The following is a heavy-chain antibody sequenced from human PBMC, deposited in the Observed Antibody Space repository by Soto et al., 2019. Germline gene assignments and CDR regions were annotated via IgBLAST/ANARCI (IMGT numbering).Heavy chain of an antibody. CDR1: GGSISSHY. CDR2: IYYSGST. CDR3: ASSNIAATGFYYYGMDV. D-gene: IGHD6-13*01. Sequence: SETLSLTCTVSGGSISSHYWRWILQPPGKGLEWIGYIYYSGSTNYNPSLKSRVTISVDTSKNQFSLKLSSVTAADTAVYYCASSNIAATGFYYYGMDVWGRGTTVT. V-gene: IGHV4-59*11. J-gene: IGHJ6*02.